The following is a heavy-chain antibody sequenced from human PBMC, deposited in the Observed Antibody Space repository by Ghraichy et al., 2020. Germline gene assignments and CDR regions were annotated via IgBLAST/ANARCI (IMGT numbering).Heavy chain of an antibody. J-gene: IGHJ6*02. CDR3: ARESLTTVMKYYYYGMDV. D-gene: IGHD4-11*01. V-gene: IGHV3-33*01. CDR2: IWYDGSNK. CDR1: GFTFSSYG. Sequence: GGSLRLSCAASGFTFSSYGMHWVRQAPGKGLEWVAVIWYDGSNKYYADSVKGRFTISIDNSKNTLYLQMNSLRAEDTAVYYCARESLTTVMKYYYYGMDVWGQGTTVTVSS.